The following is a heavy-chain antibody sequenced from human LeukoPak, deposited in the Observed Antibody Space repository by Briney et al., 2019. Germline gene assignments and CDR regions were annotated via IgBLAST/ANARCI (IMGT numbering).Heavy chain of an antibody. Sequence: GASVKVSCKASGGTFSSYAISWVRQAPGQGLEWMGGIIPIFGTANYAQKFQGRVTITADESTSTAYMVLSSLRSEDTAVYYCARSPRGGATEAVVYFDYWGQGTLVTVSS. CDR1: GGTFSSYA. D-gene: IGHD1-26*01. V-gene: IGHV1-69*01. J-gene: IGHJ4*02. CDR2: IIPIFGTA. CDR3: ARSPRGGATEAVVYFDY.